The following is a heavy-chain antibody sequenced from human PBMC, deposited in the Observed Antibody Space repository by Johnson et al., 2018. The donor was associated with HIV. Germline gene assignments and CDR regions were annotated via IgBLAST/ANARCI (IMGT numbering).Heavy chain of an antibody. V-gene: IGHV3-64*01. D-gene: IGHD3-3*01. J-gene: IGHJ3*02. CDR2: ISSNGDST. Sequence: VQLMESGGGVVQPGRSLRVSCAASGFTFSSYAMHWVRQAPGKGLEYVSGISSNGDSTFYAKSVQGRFTISRDNSKNKLYLQMGSLRAEDTAVYYCASRGVFRWNAFDIWGQGTMVTVSS. CDR1: GFTFSSYA. CDR3: ASRGVFRWNAFDI.